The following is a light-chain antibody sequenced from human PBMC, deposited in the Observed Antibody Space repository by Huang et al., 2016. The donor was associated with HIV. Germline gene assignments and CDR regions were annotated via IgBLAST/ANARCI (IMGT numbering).Light chain of an antibody. CDR1: QSLLHSNGKTY. J-gene: IGKJ1*01. CDR3: MQSIQSIQVAM. Sequence: EIMMTQTPLSLSVTPGQPASISCKSSQSLLHSNGKTYLSWYLQRPGQSPHLLIYEVSNRFSGVPDRFSGNGSGTDFTLKISRMETEDVGVYYCMQSIQSIQVAMFGQGTKVEIK. CDR2: EVS. V-gene: IGKV2D-29*02.